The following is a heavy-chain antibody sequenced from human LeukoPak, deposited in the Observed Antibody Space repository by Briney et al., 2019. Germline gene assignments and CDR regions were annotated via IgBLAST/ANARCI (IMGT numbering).Heavy chain of an antibody. CDR3: ARRRCSGGSCYSAYYFDY. V-gene: IGHV5-51*01. CDR1: GYSFTSYW. D-gene: IGHD2-15*01. J-gene: IGHJ4*02. Sequence: NLGESLKISCKGSGYSFTSYWIGWVCQMPGKGLEWMGIIYPGDSDTRYSPSFQGQVTISADKSISTAYLQWSSLKASDTAMYYCARRRCSGGSCYSAYYFDYWGQGTLVTVSS. CDR2: IYPGDSDT.